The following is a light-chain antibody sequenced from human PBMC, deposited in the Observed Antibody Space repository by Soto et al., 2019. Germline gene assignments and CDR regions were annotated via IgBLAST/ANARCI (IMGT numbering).Light chain of an antibody. CDR3: QAWASSTVV. CDR1: KLGDKY. V-gene: IGLV3-1*01. CDR2: QDT. Sequence: SSELTQPPSVSVSPGQTASITCSGDKLGDKYPCWYQQKPGQSPVLVIYQDTKRPSGIPERFSGSSSGNTATLTISGTQAMDEADYYCQAWASSTVVFGGGTKLTVL. J-gene: IGLJ2*01.